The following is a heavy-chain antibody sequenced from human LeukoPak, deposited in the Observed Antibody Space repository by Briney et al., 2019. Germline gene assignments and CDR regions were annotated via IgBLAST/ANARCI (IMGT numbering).Heavy chain of an antibody. Sequence: SVKVSCKASGGTFSSYAISWVRQAPGQGLEWMGRIIPILGIANYAQKFQGRVTITADKSTSTAYMELSSLRSEDTAVYYCARDRRRDYNVDFDYWGQGTLVTVST. CDR2: IIPILGIA. CDR1: GGTFSSYA. V-gene: IGHV1-69*04. J-gene: IGHJ4*02. CDR3: ARDRRRDYNVDFDY. D-gene: IGHD3-10*01.